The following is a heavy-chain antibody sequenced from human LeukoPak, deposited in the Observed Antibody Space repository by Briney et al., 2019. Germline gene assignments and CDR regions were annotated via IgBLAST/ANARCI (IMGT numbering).Heavy chain of an antibody. CDR3: ARVNRGVGYCSSTSCYGAFDI. CDR2: SGTAGDT. Sequence: GGSLSLSCAATAFTFSSYEVHWVRQATGKGLEWVSASGTAGDTYYPGSVKGRFTISRENAKNSLYLQMNSLRAGDTAVYYCARVNRGVGYCSSTSCYGAFDIWGQGTMVTVSS. J-gene: IGHJ3*02. V-gene: IGHV3-13*01. CDR1: AFTFSSYE. D-gene: IGHD2-2*01.